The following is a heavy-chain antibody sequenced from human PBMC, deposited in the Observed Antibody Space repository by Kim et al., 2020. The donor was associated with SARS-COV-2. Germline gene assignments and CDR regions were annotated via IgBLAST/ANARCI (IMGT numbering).Heavy chain of an antibody. J-gene: IGHJ4*02. CDR3: AKPTVTYLRRDY. Sequence: YYEDSVKGRFTISRDNSKNTLYLQMNSLRAEDTAVYYCAKPTVTYLRRDYWGQGTLVTVSS. D-gene: IGHD3-10*01. V-gene: IGHV3-23*01.